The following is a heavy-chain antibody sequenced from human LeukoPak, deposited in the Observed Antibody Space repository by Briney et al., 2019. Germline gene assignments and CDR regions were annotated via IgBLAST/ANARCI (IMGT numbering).Heavy chain of an antibody. CDR1: GFPLKGLH. V-gene: IGHV3-11*05. CDR3: ARVYCSGGSCPLGYFDY. CDR2: ISSSSSYT. Sequence: GALGLFLASSGFPLKGLHLGWVRQAPGEGLEWVFYISSSSSYTNYADSVKGRFTISRDNAKNSLYLQMNSLRAEDTAVYYCARVYCSGGSCPLGYFDYWGQGTLVTVSS. D-gene: IGHD2-15*01. J-gene: IGHJ4*02.